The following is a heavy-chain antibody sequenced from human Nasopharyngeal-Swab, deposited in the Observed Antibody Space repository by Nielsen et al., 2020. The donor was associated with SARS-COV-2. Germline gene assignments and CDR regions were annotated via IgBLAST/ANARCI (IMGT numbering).Heavy chain of an antibody. CDR2: IKSDGSST. J-gene: IGHJ4*02. CDR1: GFTFSSYW. Sequence: GGSLRLSCAASGFTFSSYWMHWVRQAPGKGLVWVARIKSDGSSTSYADSVKGRFTISRDNAKNTLYLKMNSLRAEATAVYYCARAYYFDSWGQGTLVTVSS. V-gene: IGHV3-74*01. CDR3: ARAYYFDS.